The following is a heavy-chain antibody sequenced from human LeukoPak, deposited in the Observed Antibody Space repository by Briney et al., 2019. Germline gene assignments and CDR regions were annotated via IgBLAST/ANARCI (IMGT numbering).Heavy chain of an antibody. CDR2: IYSGGST. Sequence: GGSLRLSCAASGFTVSSNYMSWVRQAPGKGLEWVSVIYSGGSTYYADSVKGRFTISRDNSKNTLYLQMNSLRAEDTAVYYCARVTLYGAFDIWGQGTMVTVSS. CDR3: ARVTLYGAFDI. V-gene: IGHV3-66*01. CDR1: GFTVSSNY. J-gene: IGHJ3*02. D-gene: IGHD2/OR15-2a*01.